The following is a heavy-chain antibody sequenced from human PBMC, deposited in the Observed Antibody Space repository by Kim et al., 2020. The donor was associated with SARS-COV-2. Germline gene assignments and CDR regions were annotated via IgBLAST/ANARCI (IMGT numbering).Heavy chain of an antibody. CDR3: AKDHKGELRAPDY. CDR1: GFTFSSYA. J-gene: IGHJ4*02. V-gene: IGHV3-23*01. CDR2: ISGSGGST. Sequence: GGSLRLSCAASGFTFSSYAMSWVRQAPGKGLEWVSTISGSGGSTYYADSVKGRFTISRDNSENTLYLQMNSLRAEDTAVYYCAKDHKGELRAPDYWGQGTLVTVSS. D-gene: IGHD1-26*01.